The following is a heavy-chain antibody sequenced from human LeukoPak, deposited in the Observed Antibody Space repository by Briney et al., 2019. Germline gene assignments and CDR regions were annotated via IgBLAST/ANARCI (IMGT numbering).Heavy chain of an antibody. CDR1: GGSISSYY. CDR2: IYTSGST. Sequence: PSETLSLTCTVSGGSISSYYWSWIRQPAGKGLEWIGRIYTSGSTNYNPSLKSRVTMSVETSKNQFSLKLSSVTAADTAVYYCARGGVYQLLWYFDLWGCGTLVTVSS. D-gene: IGHD2-2*01. CDR3: ARGGVYQLLWYFDL. J-gene: IGHJ2*01. V-gene: IGHV4-4*07.